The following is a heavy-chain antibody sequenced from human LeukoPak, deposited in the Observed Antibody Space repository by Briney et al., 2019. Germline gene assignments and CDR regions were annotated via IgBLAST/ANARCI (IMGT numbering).Heavy chain of an antibody. J-gene: IGHJ4*02. V-gene: IGHV4-59*01. CDR2: IYYSGST. Sequence: SETLSLTCTVSGGSISSYYWSWIRQPPGKGLEWIGYIYYSGSTNYNPSLKSRVTISVDTSKNQFSLKLSSVTAADTAVHYCASSYGDAYFDYWGQGTLVTVSS. CDR1: GGSISSYY. D-gene: IGHD4-17*01. CDR3: ASSYGDAYFDY.